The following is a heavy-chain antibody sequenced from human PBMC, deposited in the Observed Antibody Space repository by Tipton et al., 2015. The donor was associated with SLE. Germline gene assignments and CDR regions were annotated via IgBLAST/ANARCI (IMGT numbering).Heavy chain of an antibody. CDR2: INYSGST. Sequence: TLSLTCTIYGGSFSGYHWSWIRQPPGKGLEWIGEINYSGSTNYNPSLKSRVTISIDTSKNQLSLKLSSVTAADTAVYYCARGYRLLASRPRNYMDVWGKGTTVTISS. D-gene: IGHD3-3*02. V-gene: IGHV4-34*01. CDR3: ARGYRLLASRPRNYMDV. J-gene: IGHJ6*03. CDR1: GGSFSGYH.